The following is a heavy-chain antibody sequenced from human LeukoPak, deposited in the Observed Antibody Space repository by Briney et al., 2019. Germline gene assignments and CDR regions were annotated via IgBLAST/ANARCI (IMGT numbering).Heavy chain of an antibody. J-gene: IGHJ4*02. CDR1: GGSISSSSYY. V-gene: IGHV4-39*01. D-gene: IGHD6-13*01. Sequence: SETLSLTCTVSGGSISSSSYYWGWIRQPPGKGLEWIGSIYYSGSTYYNPSLKSRVTISVDTSKNQFSLKLSSVTAADTAVYYCARFDSAAGTDYWGQGTLVTVSS. CDR3: ARFDSAAGTDY. CDR2: IYYSGST.